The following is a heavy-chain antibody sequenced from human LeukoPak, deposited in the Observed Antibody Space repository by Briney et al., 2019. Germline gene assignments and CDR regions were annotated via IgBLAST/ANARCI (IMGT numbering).Heavy chain of an antibody. CDR1: GGTFSSYA. V-gene: IGHV1-69*05. CDR3: ARDVSVGDWAYFDY. CDR2: IIPIFGTA. D-gene: IGHD3-10*01. J-gene: IGHJ4*02. Sequence: ASVKVSCKASGGTFSSYAISWVRQAPGQGLEWMGRIIPIFGTANYAQKFQGRVTITTDESTSTAYMELSSLRSEDTAVYYCARDVSVGDWAYFDYWGQGTLVTVSS.